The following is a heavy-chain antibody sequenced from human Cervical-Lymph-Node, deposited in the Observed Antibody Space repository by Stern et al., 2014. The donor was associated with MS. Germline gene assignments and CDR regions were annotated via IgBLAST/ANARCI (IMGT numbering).Heavy chain of an antibody. CDR3: ARGGRMASMFY. CDR1: GGSMPDYY. V-gene: IGHV4-59*01. J-gene: IGHJ4*02. D-gene: IGHD5-12*01. Sequence: QVQLQESGPGLVKPSETLSLTCSVSGGSMPDYYWSWIRQPPGQGLEWIGYVYPTGSTSYHPSLQSRVTISIDTSKSQFSLKVKSVTAADTAVYYCARGGRMASMFYWGQGTLVTVSS. CDR2: VYPTGST.